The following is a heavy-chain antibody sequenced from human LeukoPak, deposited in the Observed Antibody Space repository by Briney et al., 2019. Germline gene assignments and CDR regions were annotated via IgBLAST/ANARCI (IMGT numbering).Heavy chain of an antibody. Sequence: PGGSLRLSCAASGFTFSSYGMHWVRQAPGKGLEWVAVISYDGSNKYYADSVKGRFTISRDNSKNTLYLQMNSLRAEDTAVYYCAKDLSSYGDYPENFDYWGQGTLVTVFS. V-gene: IGHV3-30*18. CDR1: GFTFSSYG. J-gene: IGHJ4*02. CDR2: ISYDGSNK. D-gene: IGHD4-17*01. CDR3: AKDLSSYGDYPENFDY.